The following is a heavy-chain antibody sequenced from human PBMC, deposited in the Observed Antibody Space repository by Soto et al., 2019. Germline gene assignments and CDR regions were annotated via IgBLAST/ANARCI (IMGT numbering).Heavy chain of an antibody. Sequence: QVQLQESGPGLVKPSETLSLTCTVSGGSISSYYWSWIRQPPGKGLEWIGYIYYSGSTNYNPSLKSRVTTSVDTSKNQFSLKLSSVPAADTAVYYCARTATVTTWGLYFDYWGQGTLVTVSS. J-gene: IGHJ4*02. CDR2: IYYSGST. CDR1: GGSISSYY. D-gene: IGHD4-17*01. CDR3: ARTATVTTWGLYFDY. V-gene: IGHV4-59*01.